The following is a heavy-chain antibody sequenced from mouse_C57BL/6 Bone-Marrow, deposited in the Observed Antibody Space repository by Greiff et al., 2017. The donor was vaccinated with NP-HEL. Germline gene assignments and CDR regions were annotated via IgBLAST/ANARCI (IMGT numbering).Heavy chain of an antibody. J-gene: IGHJ3*01. D-gene: IGHD2-4*01. Sequence: QVQLQQPGAELVRPGSSVKLSCKASGYTFTSYWMDWVKQRPGQGLEWIGTIYPSDSETPYNQKFKDKATLTVDKSSSTAYMQLSSLTSEDSAVYYCARYDYGGARFAYWGQGTLVTVSA. V-gene: IGHV1-61*01. CDR1: GYTFTSYW. CDR2: IYPSDSET. CDR3: ARYDYGGARFAY.